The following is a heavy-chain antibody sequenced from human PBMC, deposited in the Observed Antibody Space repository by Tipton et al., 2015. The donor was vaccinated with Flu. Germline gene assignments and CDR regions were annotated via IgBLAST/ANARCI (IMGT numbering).Heavy chain of an antibody. V-gene: IGHV3-21*01. CDR1: GFTFSTYS. Sequence: SLRLSCAASGFTFSTYSMDWVRQAPGKGLEWVSLISRSSTYIHYADSVKGRFTISRDNANNLVFLQMNSLRGEDTAVYYCARGGDISDVWGQGTTVTVSS. CDR3: ARGGDISDV. D-gene: IGHD2-15*01. CDR2: ISRSSTYI. J-gene: IGHJ6*02.